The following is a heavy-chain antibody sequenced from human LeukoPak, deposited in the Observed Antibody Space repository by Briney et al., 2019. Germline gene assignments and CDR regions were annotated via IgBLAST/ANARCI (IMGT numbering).Heavy chain of an antibody. Sequence: GGSLRLSCAASGFTFSSYSMNWVRQAPGKGLESLSYLSSSSSTIYYADSVKGRFTISRDNAQNSLYLQMNSLRDEDTAVYYCARATLAVQYYFDYWGQGTLVTVSS. J-gene: IGHJ4*02. V-gene: IGHV3-48*02. CDR2: LSSSSSTI. D-gene: IGHD6-6*01. CDR3: ARATLAVQYYFDY. CDR1: GFTFSSYS.